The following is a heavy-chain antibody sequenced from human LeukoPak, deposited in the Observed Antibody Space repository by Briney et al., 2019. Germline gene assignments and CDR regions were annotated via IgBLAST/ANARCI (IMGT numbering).Heavy chain of an antibody. Sequence: PGGSLRLSCAASGFTFSSYSMNWVRQAPRKGLEWVSSISSSSSYIYYADSVKGRFTISRDNAKNSLYLQMNSLRAEDTAVYYCARGSLGYCSSTSCLHDYWGQGTLVTVSS. V-gene: IGHV3-21*01. J-gene: IGHJ4*02. CDR2: ISSSSSYI. CDR1: GFTFSSYS. D-gene: IGHD2-2*01. CDR3: ARGSLGYCSSTSCLHDY.